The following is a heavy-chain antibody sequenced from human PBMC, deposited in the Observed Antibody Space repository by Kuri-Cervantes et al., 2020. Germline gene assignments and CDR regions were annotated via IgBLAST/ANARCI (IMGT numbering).Heavy chain of an antibody. D-gene: IGHD6-19*01. CDR1: GFTFSTYG. CDR2: IQYDGSYK. Sequence: GESLKISCAASGFTFSTYGMHWVRQAPGKGLEWVAFIQYDGSYKYYADSVKGRFTISRDNSKNTLCLQMNSLRAEDTAVYYCARIFSSRYSSGWYLDYWGQGTLVTVSS. CDR3: ARIFSSRYSSGWYLDY. V-gene: IGHV3-30*02. J-gene: IGHJ4*02.